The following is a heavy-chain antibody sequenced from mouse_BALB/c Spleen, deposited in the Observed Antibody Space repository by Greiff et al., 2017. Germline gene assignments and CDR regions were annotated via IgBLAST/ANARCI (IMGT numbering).Heavy chain of an antibody. D-gene: IGHD2-3*01. CDR1: GFTFSSYA. V-gene: IGHV5-6-5*01. Sequence: EVKLVESGGGLVKPGGSLKLSCAASGFTFSSYAMSWVRQTPEKRLEWVASISSGGSTYYSDSVKGRFTISRDNARNILYLQMSSLRSEDTAMYYCARGDGYAMDYWGQGTSVTVSS. CDR2: ISSGGST. CDR3: ARGDGYAMDY. J-gene: IGHJ4*01.